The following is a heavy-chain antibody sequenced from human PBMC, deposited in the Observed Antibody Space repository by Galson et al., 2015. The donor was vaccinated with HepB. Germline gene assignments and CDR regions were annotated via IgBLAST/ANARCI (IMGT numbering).Heavy chain of an antibody. D-gene: IGHD5-24*01. J-gene: IGHJ4*02. CDR3: ARVEDNIDY. Sequence: SVKVSCKASGGTFNSYTFNWVRQAPGQGLEWMGTIIPILGIANYAQKFQGRVTITADKSTSTAYMELSGLRSEDTAVYYCARVEDNIDYWGQGTLVTVSS. CDR1: GGTFNSYT. CDR2: IIPILGIA. V-gene: IGHV1-69*02.